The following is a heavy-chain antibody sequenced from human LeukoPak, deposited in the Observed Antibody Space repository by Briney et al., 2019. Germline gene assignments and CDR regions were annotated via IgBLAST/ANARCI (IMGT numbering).Heavy chain of an antibody. D-gene: IGHD1-26*01. CDR1: GFTFSTYI. J-gene: IGHJ4*02. CDR2: ISSSSSTI. CDR3: AREVVGNYFDY. Sequence: GGSLRLSCAASGFTFSTYIMNWVRQAPGKGLEWVSSISSSSSTIYYADSVKGRFTISRDNAKNSLYLQMNSLRAEDTAVYYCAREVVGNYFDYWGQGTLVTVSS. V-gene: IGHV3-48*01.